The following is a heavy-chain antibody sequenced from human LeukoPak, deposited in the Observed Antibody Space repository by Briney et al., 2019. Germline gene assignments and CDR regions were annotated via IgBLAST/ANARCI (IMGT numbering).Heavy chain of an antibody. J-gene: IGHJ4*02. CDR1: GFTVSSNY. D-gene: IGHD3-22*01. CDR2: IYSGGST. Sequence: GGSLRLSCAASGFTVSSNYMSWVRQAPGKGLEWVSVIYSGGSTYYADSVKGRFTISRDNSKNTLYLQMNSLRAEDTAVYYCARDSHYDSSGYSVDYWGQGTPVTVSS. CDR3: ARDSHYDSSGYSVDY. V-gene: IGHV3-66*01.